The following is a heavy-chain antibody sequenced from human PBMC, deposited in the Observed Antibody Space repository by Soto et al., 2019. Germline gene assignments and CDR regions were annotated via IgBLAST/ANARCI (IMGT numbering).Heavy chain of an antibody. D-gene: IGHD3-3*01. CDR1: GFTFSSYA. CDR2: ISGSGGRT. V-gene: IGHV3-23*01. Sequence: GGSLRLSCAASGFTFSSYAMSWVRQAPGKGLEWVPAISGSGGRTYYADSVKGRFTLSRDNSKNTLYLQMNSLRAEHTAVYYCAKVFHYDFWSGALDGMDVWGQGTTVTVS. J-gene: IGHJ6*02. CDR3: AKVFHYDFWSGALDGMDV.